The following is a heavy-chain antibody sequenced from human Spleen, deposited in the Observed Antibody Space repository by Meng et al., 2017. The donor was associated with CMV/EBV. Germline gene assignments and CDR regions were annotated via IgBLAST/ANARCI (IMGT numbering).Heavy chain of an antibody. D-gene: IGHD6-13*01. Sequence: SETLSLTCTVSGGSISSYYWSWIRQPPGKGLEWIGYIYYSGSTNYNPSLKSRVTISVGTSKNQFSLKLSSVTAADTAVYYCARCPSRESSNWDYGMDVWGQGTTVTVSS. CDR2: IYYSGST. CDR1: GGSISSYY. J-gene: IGHJ6*02. V-gene: IGHV4-59*01. CDR3: ARCPSRESSNWDYGMDV.